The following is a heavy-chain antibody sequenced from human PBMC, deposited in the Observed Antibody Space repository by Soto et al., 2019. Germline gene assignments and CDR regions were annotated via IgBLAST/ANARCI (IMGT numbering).Heavy chain of an antibody. Sequence: GGSLRLSCAASGFTFSSYAMSWVRQAPGKGLEWVSAISGSGGSTYYADSVKGRFTISRDNSKNTLYLQMNSLRAEDTAVYYCAKDMISRLVAGTSAFDIWGQGTMVTVSS. J-gene: IGHJ3*02. D-gene: IGHD6-19*01. V-gene: IGHV3-23*01. CDR1: GFTFSSYA. CDR2: ISGSGGST. CDR3: AKDMISRLVAGTSAFDI.